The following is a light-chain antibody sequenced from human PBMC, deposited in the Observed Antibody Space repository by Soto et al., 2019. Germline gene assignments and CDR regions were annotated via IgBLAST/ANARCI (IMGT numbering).Light chain of an antibody. Sequence: DIQMTQSPSTLSASVGDRVTITCRASQSISTWLAWYQQKPGQAPKLLIYDAFTLESGVPSRFSGSGSGTEFTLTISSLQPDDFATYYCQQYNSYPYTFGQGTKVDIK. CDR2: DAF. V-gene: IGKV1-5*01. J-gene: IGKJ2*01. CDR3: QQYNSYPYT. CDR1: QSISTW.